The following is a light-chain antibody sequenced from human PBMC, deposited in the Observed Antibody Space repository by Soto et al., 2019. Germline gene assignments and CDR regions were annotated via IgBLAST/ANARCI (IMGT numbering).Light chain of an antibody. CDR2: AAS. CDR3: QQYGGSPWT. CDR1: QSVSSTY. V-gene: IGKV3-20*01. J-gene: IGKJ1*01. Sequence: EIVLTQSPGTLSLSPGERASLSCRASQSVSSTYLVWYQQKPGQAPRLLIYAASSRATGIPDRFTGSGSGTDFTLTISSLEPEDSAVYYCQQYGGSPWTFGQGTKVEIK.